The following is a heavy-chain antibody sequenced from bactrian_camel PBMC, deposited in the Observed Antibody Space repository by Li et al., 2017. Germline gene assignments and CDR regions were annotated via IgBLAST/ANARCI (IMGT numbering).Heavy chain of an antibody. D-gene: IGHD4*01. V-gene: IGHV3S53*01. CDR3: AAHCTYNRDYGKGVVPYTS. Sequence: HVQLVESGGGSVQAGGSLKPSCEASGYIFSDCGMAWYRQAPGKERDMVSRVNSDGSTAYSDSVKGRFTISRDNAKNTLYLQMNSLKIEDTAVYYCAAHCTYNRDYGKGVVPYTSWGQGTQVTVS. J-gene: IGHJ4*01. CDR1: GYIFSDCG. CDR2: VNSDGST.